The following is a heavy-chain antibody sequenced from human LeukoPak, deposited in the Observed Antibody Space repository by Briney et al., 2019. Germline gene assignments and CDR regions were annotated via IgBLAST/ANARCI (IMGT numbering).Heavy chain of an antibody. V-gene: IGHV1-2*02. CDR2: INPNSGGT. D-gene: IGHD2-2*01. CDR3: ARAGCSSTSCYDAFDI. Sequence: ASVKVSCKASGYTFTSYGISWVRQAPGQGLEWMGWINPNSGGTNYAQKFQGRVTMTRDTSISTAYMELSRLRSDDTAVYYCARAGCSSTSCYDAFDIWGQGTMVTVSS. CDR1: GYTFTSYG. J-gene: IGHJ3*02.